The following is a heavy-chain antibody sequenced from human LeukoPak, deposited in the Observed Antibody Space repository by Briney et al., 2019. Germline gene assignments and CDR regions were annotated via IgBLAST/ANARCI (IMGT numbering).Heavy chain of an antibody. D-gene: IGHD6-19*01. Sequence: GGSLRLSCAASGFTFSSFAMSWVRQAPGKGLEWVSSVSDSDENTYYADSVKGRFTISRDNSKNTLYLQMNSLRAEDTAVYYCARGGWLGKPQREDYWGQGTLIAVSS. CDR2: VSDSDENT. CDR1: GFTFSSFA. J-gene: IGHJ4*02. CDR3: ARGGWLGKPQREDY. V-gene: IGHV3-23*01.